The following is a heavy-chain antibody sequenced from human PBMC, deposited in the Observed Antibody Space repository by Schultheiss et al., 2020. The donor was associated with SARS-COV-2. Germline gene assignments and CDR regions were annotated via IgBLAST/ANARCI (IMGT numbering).Heavy chain of an antibody. D-gene: IGHD3-10*01. J-gene: IGHJ6*02. CDR3: ARDHGSGSNYVMDV. CDR1: GGTFSSYA. V-gene: IGHV1-69*13. Sequence: SVKVSCKASGGTFSSYAISWVRQAPGQGLEWMGGIIPIFGTANYAQKFQGRVTIIADESTSTAYMELSSLRSEDTAVYYCARDHGSGSNYVMDVWGQGTTVTVSS. CDR2: IIPIFGTA.